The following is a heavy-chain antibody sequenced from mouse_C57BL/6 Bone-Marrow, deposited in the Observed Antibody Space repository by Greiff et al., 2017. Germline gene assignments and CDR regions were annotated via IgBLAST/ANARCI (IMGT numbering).Heavy chain of an antibody. V-gene: IGHV3-6*01. J-gene: IGHJ1*03. CDR2: ISYDGSN. CDR3: ASCASYYGNTHWYFDV. Sequence: EVKLQESGPGLVKPSQSLSLTCSVTGYSITSGYYWNWIRQFPGNKLEWMGYISYDGSNNYNPSLKNRISITRDTSKNQFFLKLNSVTTEDTATYTCASCASYYGNTHWYFDVWGTGTTVTVSS. D-gene: IGHD2-1*01. CDR1: GYSITSGYY.